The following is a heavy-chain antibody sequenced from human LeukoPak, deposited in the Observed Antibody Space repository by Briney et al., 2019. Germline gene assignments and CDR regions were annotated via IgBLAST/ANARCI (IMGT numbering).Heavy chain of an antibody. CDR3: ARIQYVPYYFDI. D-gene: IGHD4-11*01. V-gene: IGHV4-30-4*08. J-gene: IGHJ4*02. CDR1: GGSISSVNYY. Sequence: SETLSLTCSVSGGSISSVNYYWSWIRQPPGKGLEWIGYIYYSGSTYYNPSLKSRVTISVDMSKNQFSLKLSSVTAADTAVYYCARIQYVPYYFDIWGQGSQVTVSS. CDR2: IYYSGST.